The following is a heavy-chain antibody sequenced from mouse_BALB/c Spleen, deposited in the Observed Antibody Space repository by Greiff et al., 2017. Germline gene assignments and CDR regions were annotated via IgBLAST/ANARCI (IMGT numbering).Heavy chain of an antibody. CDR3: ARQGVYYYGSLDY. J-gene: IGHJ2*01. CDR2: ISSGGSYT. Sequence: EVQLQQSGGGLVQPGGSLKLSCAASGFTFSSYTMSWVRQTPEKRLEWVATISSGGSYTYYPDSVKGRFTISRDNAKNTLYLQMSSLRSEDTAMYYCARQGVYYYGSLDYWGQGTTLTVSS. V-gene: IGHV5-9-3*01. D-gene: IGHD1-1*01. CDR1: GFTFSSYT.